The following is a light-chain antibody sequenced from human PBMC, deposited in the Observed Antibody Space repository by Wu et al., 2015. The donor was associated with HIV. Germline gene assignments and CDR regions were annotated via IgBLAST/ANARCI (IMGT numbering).Light chain of an antibody. CDR1: QSVTSTY. Sequence: EIVLTQSPGTLSLSPGERATLSCRTSQSVTSTYIAWYQQKPGQAPRLLIYGASSRATGIPDRFSGSGSGTDFTLTISRLEPEDFAVYYCQQYNNWLTFGGGTKVEIK. CDR2: GAS. V-gene: IGKV3-20*01. CDR3: QQYNNWLT. J-gene: IGKJ4*01.